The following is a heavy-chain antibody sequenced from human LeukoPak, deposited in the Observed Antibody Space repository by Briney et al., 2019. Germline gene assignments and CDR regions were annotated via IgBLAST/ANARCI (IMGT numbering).Heavy chain of an antibody. CDR1: GYTFTSYG. CDR2: ISAYNGNT. J-gene: IGHJ4*02. CDR3: ARGPRTYYYGSGNNY. D-gene: IGHD3-10*01. V-gene: IGHV1-18*01. Sequence: ASVKVSCKASGYTFTSYGISWVRQAPGQGHEWMGWISAYNGNTNYAQKLQGRVTMTTDTSTSTAYMELRSLRSDDTAVYYCARGPRTYYYGSGNNYWGQGTLVTVSS.